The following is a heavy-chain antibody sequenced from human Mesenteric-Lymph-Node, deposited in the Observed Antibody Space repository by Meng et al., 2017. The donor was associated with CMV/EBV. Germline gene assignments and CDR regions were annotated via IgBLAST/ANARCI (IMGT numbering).Heavy chain of an antibody. D-gene: IGHD2-2*01. CDR1: GFTFSEYT. J-gene: IGHJ3*02. CDR2: ISYDE. V-gene: IGHV3-30*09. Sequence: GESLKISCSASGFTFSEYTMHWVRQAPGKGLEWVAIISYDEDYADSVRGRFVISRDNSKNTLYLQMNSLRAEDTAVYYCARDREVLGYCSSTSCRGPDAFDIWGQGTMVTVSS. CDR3: ARDREVLGYCSSTSCRGPDAFDI.